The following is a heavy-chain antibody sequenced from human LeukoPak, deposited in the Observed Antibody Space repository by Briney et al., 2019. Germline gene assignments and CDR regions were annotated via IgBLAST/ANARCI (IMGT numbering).Heavy chain of an antibody. Sequence: GASVKVSCKASGYTFTDYAMNWVRQAPGQGLEWMGWINTNTGNPTYAQGFTGRFVFSLDTSVSTTYLQIDSLKAEDTAIYYCAANARSGYYGSGSFALDYWGQGTPVTVSS. CDR3: AANARSGYYGSGSFALDY. CDR2: INTNTGNP. V-gene: IGHV7-4-1*01. CDR1: GYTFTDYA. J-gene: IGHJ4*02. D-gene: IGHD3-10*01.